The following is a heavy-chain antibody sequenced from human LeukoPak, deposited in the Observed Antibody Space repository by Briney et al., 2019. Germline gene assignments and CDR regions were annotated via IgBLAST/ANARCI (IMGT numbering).Heavy chain of an antibody. CDR3: AKDRTSSPGAY. CDR1: GFTFSNSA. J-gene: IGHJ4*02. CDR2: ISGSGGSA. V-gene: IGHV3-23*01. D-gene: IGHD6-6*01. Sequence: GGSLRLSCAASGFTFSNSAMSWARQAPGKGLEWVSGISGSGGSAYYAESVKGRFTISRDNSKNTLYLQMNSLRAEDTAVYYCAKDRTSSPGAYWGQGTLVTVSS.